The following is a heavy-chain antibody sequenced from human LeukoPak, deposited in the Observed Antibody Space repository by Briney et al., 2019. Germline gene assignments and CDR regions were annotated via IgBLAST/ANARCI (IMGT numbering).Heavy chain of an antibody. CDR2: IYHSGST. Sequence: SETLSLTCAVSGGSLSSSNWWSWVRQPPGKGLEWIGEIYHSGSTNYNPSLKSRVTISVDKSKNQFSLKLSSVTAADTAVYYCASAGGSGSYYTNYYYGMDVWGKGTTVTVSS. V-gene: IGHV4-4*02. CDR3: ASAGGSGSYYTNYYYGMDV. J-gene: IGHJ6*04. CDR1: GGSLSSSNW. D-gene: IGHD3-10*01.